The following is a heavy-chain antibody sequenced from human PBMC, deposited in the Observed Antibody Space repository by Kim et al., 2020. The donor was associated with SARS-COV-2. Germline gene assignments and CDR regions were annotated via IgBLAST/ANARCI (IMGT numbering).Heavy chain of an antibody. CDR3: VGDLTPKYCSVGSCYRTYHMDG. V-gene: IGHV3-21*01. CDR1: GFTFSSYS. Sequence: GGSLRLSCAASGFTFSSYSMNWVRQAPGKGLEWVSSISSSSSYIYYADSVKGRFTISRDNAKNSLYLQMNSLRAEDTAVYYCVGDLTPKYCSVGSCYRTYHMDGWGKGTTVTVSS. D-gene: IGHD2-15*01. CDR2: ISSSSSYI. J-gene: IGHJ6*03.